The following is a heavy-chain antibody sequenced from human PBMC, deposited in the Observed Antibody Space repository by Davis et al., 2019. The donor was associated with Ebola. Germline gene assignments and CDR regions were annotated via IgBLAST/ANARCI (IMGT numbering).Heavy chain of an antibody. J-gene: IGHJ4*01. CDR2: IYSGGSA. Sequence: SETLSLTCAVSGDSIKNTHWWGCVRQSPGKELEWIGYIYSGGSAYYNPSLKSRVTISIDTSKSQFSLNLRSVTAVDTAVYYCVRGNYYERSFDYWGQGTLVTVSS. CDR3: VRGNYYERSFDY. D-gene: IGHD1-26*01. V-gene: IGHV4-28*01. CDR1: GDSIKNTHW.